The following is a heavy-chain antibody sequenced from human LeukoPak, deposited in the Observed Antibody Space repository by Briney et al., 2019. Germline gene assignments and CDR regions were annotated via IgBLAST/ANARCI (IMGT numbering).Heavy chain of an antibody. Sequence: SVKVSCKASGGTFSSYAISWVRQAPGQGLEWLGRIIPILGIANYAQKFQGRVTITADKSTSTAYMELRSLRSDDTAVYYCARDPPGSYWGQGTLVTVSS. CDR2: IIPILGIA. CDR1: GGTFSSYA. J-gene: IGHJ4*02. V-gene: IGHV1-69*04. CDR3: ARDPPGSY. D-gene: IGHD1-26*01.